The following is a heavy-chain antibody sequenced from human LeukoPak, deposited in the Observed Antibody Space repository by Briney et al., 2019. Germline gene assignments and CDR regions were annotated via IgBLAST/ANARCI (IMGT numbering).Heavy chain of an antibody. D-gene: IGHD6-6*01. CDR2: IYYSGST. Sequence: SETLSLTCTVSGGSISSSSYYWGWIRQPPGKGLEWIGSIYYSGSTYYNPSLKSRVTISVDTSKNQFSLKLSSVTAADTAVYYCAIGRGDSSSSVFFDYCGQGTLVTVSS. J-gene: IGHJ4*02. V-gene: IGHV4-39*07. CDR3: AIGRGDSSSSVFFDY. CDR1: GGSISSSSYY.